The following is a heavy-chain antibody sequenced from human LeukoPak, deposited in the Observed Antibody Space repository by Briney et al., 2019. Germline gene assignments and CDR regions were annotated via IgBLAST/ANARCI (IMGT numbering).Heavy chain of an antibody. CDR2: IYYSGST. CDR1: GGSISSYY. CDR3: ARYSNYGDYYYYYMDV. J-gene: IGHJ6*03. Sequence: AETLSLTCTVSGGSISSYYWSWIRQPPGKGLEWIGYIYYSGSTNYNPSLKSRVTISVDTSKNQFSLKLSSVTAADTAVYYCARYSNYGDYYYYYMDVWGKGTTVTVSS. D-gene: IGHD4-11*01. V-gene: IGHV4-59*01.